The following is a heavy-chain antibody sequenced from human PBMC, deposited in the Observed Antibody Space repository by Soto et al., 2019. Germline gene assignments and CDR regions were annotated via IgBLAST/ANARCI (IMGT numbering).Heavy chain of an antibody. CDR1: GYTFPGYY. Sequence: ASVKVSFKASGYTFPGYYMHCVRQAPGQGLEWMGWINPNSGGTNYAQKFQGRVTMTRDTSISTAYMELSRLRSDDTAVYYCARYNWNLRRVNYYYGMDVWGQGTTVTVSS. V-gene: IGHV1-2*02. CDR2: INPNSGGT. CDR3: ARYNWNLRRVNYYYGMDV. D-gene: IGHD1-7*01. J-gene: IGHJ6*02.